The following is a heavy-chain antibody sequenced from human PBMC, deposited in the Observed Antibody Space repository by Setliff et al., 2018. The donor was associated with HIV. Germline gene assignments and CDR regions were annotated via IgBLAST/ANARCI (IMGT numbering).Heavy chain of an antibody. Sequence: GASVKVSCKASGYTFTDYYVHWVRQAPGQGLEWVGCINPKSGDTNCAQTFQDRVTMTRDTSIRTAYMELGRLRSDDTAVYYCARGGLATGAFDIWGQGTMVTVSS. J-gene: IGHJ3*02. D-gene: IGHD5-12*01. CDR1: GYTFTDYY. CDR2: INPKSGDT. V-gene: IGHV1-2*02. CDR3: ARGGLATGAFDI.